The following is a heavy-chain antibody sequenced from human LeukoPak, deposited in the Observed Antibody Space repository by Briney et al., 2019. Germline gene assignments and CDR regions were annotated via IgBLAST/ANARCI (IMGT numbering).Heavy chain of an antibody. V-gene: IGHV3-48*04. CDR3: ARDRLEMATNYFDY. Sequence: GGSLRLSCAASGFIFSSYSMNWVRQAPGKGLEWVSHISSSSRTIYYADSVKGRFTISRDNAKNSLYLQMNSLRAEDTAVYYCARDRLEMATNYFDYWGQGTLVTVSS. CDR2: ISSSSRTI. J-gene: IGHJ4*02. D-gene: IGHD5-24*01. CDR1: GFIFSSYS.